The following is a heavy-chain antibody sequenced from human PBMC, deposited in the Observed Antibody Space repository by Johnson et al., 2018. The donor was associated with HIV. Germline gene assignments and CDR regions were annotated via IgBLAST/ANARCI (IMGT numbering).Heavy chain of an antibody. V-gene: IGHV3-30*02. CDR2: IRYDGSNK. J-gene: IGHJ3*02. Sequence: QVQLVESGGGVVQPGGSLRLSCAASGFTFSSYGMHWVRQAPGKGLEWVAFIRYDGSNKYYVDSVKGRFTISRDNAKNSLYLQMNSLRAEDTAVYYCAREFGLGTMHAFDIWGQGTMVTVSS. CDR1: GFTFSSYG. CDR3: AREFGLGTMHAFDI. D-gene: IGHD3/OR15-3a*01.